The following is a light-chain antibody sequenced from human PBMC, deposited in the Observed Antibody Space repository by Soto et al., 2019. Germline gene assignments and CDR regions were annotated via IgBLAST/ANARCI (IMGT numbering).Light chain of an antibody. CDR3: AAWDDSLSGNYV. V-gene: IGLV1-47*01. J-gene: IGLJ1*01. Sequence: QSVLTQPHSASGTPGQRVTISCSGNSSKIGSNYVYWYQQLPGTAPKLLIYRNNQRPSGVPDRFSGSKSGTSASLAISGLRSEDEADYYCAAWDDSLSGNYVFGTGTKVTVL. CDR2: RNN. CDR1: SSKIGSNY.